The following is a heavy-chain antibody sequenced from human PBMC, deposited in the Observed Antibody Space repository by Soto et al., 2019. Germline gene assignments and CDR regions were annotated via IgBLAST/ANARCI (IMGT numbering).Heavy chain of an antibody. V-gene: IGHV1-69*13. J-gene: IGHJ6*02. CDR2: IIPIFGTA. D-gene: IGHD3-3*01. CDR1: GGTFSSYA. CDR3: ARARITIFGVVALYYYYGMDV. Sequence: SVKVSCKASGGTFSSYAISWVRQAPGQGLEWMGGIIPIFGTANYAQKFQGRVTITADESTSTAYMELSSLRSEDTAVYYCARARITIFGVVALYYYYGMDVWGQGTTVTVSS.